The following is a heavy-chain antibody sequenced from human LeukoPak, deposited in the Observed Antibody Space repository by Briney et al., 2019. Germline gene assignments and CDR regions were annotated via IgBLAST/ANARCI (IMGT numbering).Heavy chain of an antibody. Sequence: ASVKVSCKASGYTFTGYYMRWVRQAPGQGLEWMGRINPNSGGTNYAQKFQGRVTMTRDTSISTAYMELSRLRSDDTAVYYCARVGVSRIAVAGTDYWGQGTLVTVSS. J-gene: IGHJ4*02. CDR3: ARVGVSRIAVAGTDY. V-gene: IGHV1-2*06. D-gene: IGHD6-19*01. CDR2: INPNSGGT. CDR1: GYTFTGYY.